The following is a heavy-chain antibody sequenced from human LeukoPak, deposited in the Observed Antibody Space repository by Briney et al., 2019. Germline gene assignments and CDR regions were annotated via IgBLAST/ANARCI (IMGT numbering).Heavy chain of an antibody. CDR2: IIPIFGTA. CDR3: AGTSKRMVTYFDY. Sequence: ASVKVSCKASGGTFSSYAISWVRQAPGQGLEWMGGIIPIFGTANYAQKFQGRVTITADESTSTAYMKLSSLRSEDTAVYYCAGTSKRMVTYFDYWGQGTLVTVSS. V-gene: IGHV1-69*01. J-gene: IGHJ4*02. CDR1: GGTFSSYA. D-gene: IGHD1-1*01.